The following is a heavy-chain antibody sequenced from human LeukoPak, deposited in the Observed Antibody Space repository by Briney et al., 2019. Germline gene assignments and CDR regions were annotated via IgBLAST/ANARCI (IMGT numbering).Heavy chain of an antibody. Sequence: SETLSLTCAVYGGSFSGYYWSWIRQPPGKGLEWIGEINHSGSTNYNPSLKSRVTISVDKSKNQFSLKLSSVTAADTAVYYCARFPTLTYYYDTSAVDAFDIWGQGTMVTVSS. J-gene: IGHJ3*02. D-gene: IGHD3-22*01. CDR1: GGSFSGYY. CDR2: INHSGST. CDR3: ARFPTLTYYYDTSAVDAFDI. V-gene: IGHV4-34*01.